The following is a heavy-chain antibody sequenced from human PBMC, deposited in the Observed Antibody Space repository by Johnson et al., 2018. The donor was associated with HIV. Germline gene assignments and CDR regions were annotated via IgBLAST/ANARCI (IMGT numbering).Heavy chain of an antibody. J-gene: IGHJ3*01. V-gene: IGHV3-30-3*01. CDR2: ISYDGSNK. D-gene: IGHD6-13*01. Sequence: QVQLVESGGGVVQPGRSLRLSCAASGFIFSNYAMHWVRQAPGKGLEWVAVISYDGSNKYYADSVKGLFTISRDDSKNTLYLQMNSLKTEDTSVYYCSTLNIAPSFWGQGTLVTVSS. CDR3: STLNIAPSF. CDR1: GFIFSNYA.